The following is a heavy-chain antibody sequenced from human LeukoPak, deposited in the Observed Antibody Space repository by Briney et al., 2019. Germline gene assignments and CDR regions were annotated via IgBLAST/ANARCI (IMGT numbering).Heavy chain of an antibody. V-gene: IGHV1-18*01. CDR2: ISAYNGNT. CDR3: ARDGDIVVVPAAPYYYYYGMDV. CDR1: GYTFTGYG. J-gene: IGHJ6*02. Sequence: ASVKVSCKASGYTFTGYGISWVRQAPGQGLEWMGWISAYNGNTNYAQKLQGRVTMTTDTSTSTAYMELRSLRSDDTAVYYCARDGDIVVVPAAPYYYYYGMDVWGQGTTVTVSS. D-gene: IGHD2-2*01.